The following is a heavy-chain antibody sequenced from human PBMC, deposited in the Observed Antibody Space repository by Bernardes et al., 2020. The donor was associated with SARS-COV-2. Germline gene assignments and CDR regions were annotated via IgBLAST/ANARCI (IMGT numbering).Heavy chain of an antibody. D-gene: IGHD3-10*01. V-gene: IGHV4-61*01. Sequence: SETLSLTCIVSGGSVSSGSYYWSWIRQPPGKGLEWIAYLYYSGSTNYNPSLKSRVTISVDTSKNQFSLKLSSVTAADTAVYYCARGGGSVYGSGIYYFDYWGQGTLVTVSS. CDR1: GGSVSSGSYY. CDR3: ARGGGSVYGSGIYYFDY. J-gene: IGHJ4*02. CDR2: LYYSGST.